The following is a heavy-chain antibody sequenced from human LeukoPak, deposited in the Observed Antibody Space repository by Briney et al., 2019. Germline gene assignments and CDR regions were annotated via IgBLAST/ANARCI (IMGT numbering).Heavy chain of an antibody. CDR1: GGSISSGGYS. D-gene: IGHD6-19*01. J-gene: IGHJ4*02. CDR2: IYHSGST. CDR3: AREARRQWLVRSVGYYFDY. V-gene: IGHV4-30-2*01. Sequence: SETLSLTCAVSGGSISSGGYSWSWIRQPPGKGLEWIGYIYHSGSTNYNPSLKSRVTISVDTSKNQFSLKLSSVTAADTAVYYCAREARRQWLVRSVGYYFDYWGQGTLVTVSS.